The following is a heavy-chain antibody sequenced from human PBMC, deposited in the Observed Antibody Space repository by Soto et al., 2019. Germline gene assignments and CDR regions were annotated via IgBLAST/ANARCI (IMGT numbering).Heavy chain of an antibody. J-gene: IGHJ4*02. CDR1: GFTVSDNY. Sequence: EVQLVETGGGLIQPGGSLRLSCAASGFTVSDNYMVWVRQAPGKGLEWVAIIYTGGSKYYADSVTGRFTISRDTSKNMLYLPMNNLRAEDSAVYYCARFGDGYNFWGYLDYWGQGTLVSVSS. CDR2: IYTGGSK. V-gene: IGHV3-53*02. CDR3: ARFGDGYNFWGYLDY. D-gene: IGHD3-3*01.